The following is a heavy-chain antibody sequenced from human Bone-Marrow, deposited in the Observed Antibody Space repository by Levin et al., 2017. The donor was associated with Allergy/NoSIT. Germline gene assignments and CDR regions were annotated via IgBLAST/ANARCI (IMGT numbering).Heavy chain of an antibody. V-gene: IGHV1-58*01. CDR3: AAVPKYCYGGGCDDFVY. D-gene: IGHD2-15*01. CDR1: GFTFTTSA. CDR2: IVVGGGYT. Sequence: AASVKVSCKASGFTFTTSAVQWVRQARGECLEWVGWIVVGGGYTNYAQKFQERVTITTDMSTSTAYMELSSLRSEDTAVYYCAAVPKYCYGGGCDDFVYWGQGTLVTVSS. J-gene: IGHJ4*02.